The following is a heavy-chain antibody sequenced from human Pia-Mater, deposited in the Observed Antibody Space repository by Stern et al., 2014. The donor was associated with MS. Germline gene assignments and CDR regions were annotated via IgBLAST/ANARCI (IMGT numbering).Heavy chain of an antibody. V-gene: IGHV1-69*01. Sequence: VQLVQSGAEVKKPGSSVKVSCKASGGTFNVYAINWLRQAPGQGLEWMGEIIPIFGTANYAQKFQGRVTITADESTRTSSMQLSSLRYDDTAVYYCARDGRHTDNYGLDVWGQGTTVTVSS. CDR1: GGTFNVYA. CDR2: IIPIFGTA. D-gene: IGHD3-9*01. CDR3: ARDGRHTDNYGLDV. J-gene: IGHJ6*02.